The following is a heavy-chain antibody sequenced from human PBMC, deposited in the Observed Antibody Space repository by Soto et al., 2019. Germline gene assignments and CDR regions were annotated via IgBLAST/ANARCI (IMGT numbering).Heavy chain of an antibody. CDR1: GGTFSSYA. CDR3: ATQGVGVVVPAAIPDLGWYYGMDV. J-gene: IGHJ6*02. CDR2: IIPIFGTA. D-gene: IGHD2-2*02. V-gene: IGHV1-69*01. Sequence: QVQLVQSGAEVKKPGSSVKVSCKASGGTFSSYAISWVRQAPGQGLEWMGGIIPIFGTANYAQKFQGRVTITADDSTSTAYMELSSLRSEDTAVYYCATQGVGVVVPAAIPDLGWYYGMDVWGQGTTVTVSS.